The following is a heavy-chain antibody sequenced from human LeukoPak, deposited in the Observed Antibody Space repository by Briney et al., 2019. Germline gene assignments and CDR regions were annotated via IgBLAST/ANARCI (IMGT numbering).Heavy chain of an antibody. CDR1: GYSISSGYY. Sequence: PSETLSLTCAVFGYSISSGYYWGWIRPPPGKGLEWIGSIYHSGSTYYNPSLKSRVTISVDTSKSQFSLKLSSVTAADTAVYYCARPSSITISGGSINWAFDIWGQGTMVTVSS. V-gene: IGHV4-38-2*01. CDR3: ARPSSITISGGSINWAFDI. CDR2: IYHSGST. J-gene: IGHJ3*02. D-gene: IGHD3-3*01.